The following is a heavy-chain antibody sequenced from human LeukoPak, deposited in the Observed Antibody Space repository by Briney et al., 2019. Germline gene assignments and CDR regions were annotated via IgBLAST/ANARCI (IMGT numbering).Heavy chain of an antibody. CDR2: IYYSGST. V-gene: IGHV4-61*05. CDR1: GGSISSSSYY. J-gene: IGHJ6*02. Sequence: PSETLSLTCTVSGGSISSSSYYWSWIRQPPGKGLEWIGYIYYSGSTNYNPSLKSRVTISVDTSKNQFSLKLSSVTAADTAVYYCARGGDRLDVWGQGTTVTVSS. CDR3: ARGGDRLDV.